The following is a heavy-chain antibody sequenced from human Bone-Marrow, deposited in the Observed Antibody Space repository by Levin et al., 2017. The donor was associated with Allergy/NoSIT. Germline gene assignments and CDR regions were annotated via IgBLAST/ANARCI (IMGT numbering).Heavy chain of an antibody. D-gene: IGHD3-10*01. V-gene: IGHV3-13*01. Sequence: GGSLRLSCAASGFTFSSYDFHWVRQATRKGLEWVSNIGSAHDTHYADSVKGRFTTSRENAKNSLFLQMSSLRVGDTAVYYCARDSGFGVLEYWGQGALVIVSS. CDR3: ARDSGFGVLEY. CDR2: IGSAHDT. J-gene: IGHJ4*02. CDR1: GFTFSSYD.